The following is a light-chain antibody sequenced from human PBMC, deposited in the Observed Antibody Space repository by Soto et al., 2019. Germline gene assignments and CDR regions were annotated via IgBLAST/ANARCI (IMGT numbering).Light chain of an antibody. CDR2: AAS. CDR3: QQYNNWPPWT. V-gene: IGKV3-15*01. Sequence: EIVLTQSPGTLSLSPGERATLSCRASQSVSSSHLAWYQHKPGQAPRLLIYAASTRATGTPARFSGSGSGTEFTLTISSLQSEDFAVYYCQQYNNWPPWTFGQGTKVDI. J-gene: IGKJ1*01. CDR1: QSVSSSH.